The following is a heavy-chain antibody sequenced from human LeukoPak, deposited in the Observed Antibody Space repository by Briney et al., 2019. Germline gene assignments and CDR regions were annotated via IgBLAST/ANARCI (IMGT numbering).Heavy chain of an antibody. CDR1: GDSISTYY. D-gene: IGHD1-26*01. Sequence: SETLSLTCSFSGDSISTYYWGWIRQSPGKGLEWIGHIYSSGNTDYNSSLKSRVTISVDTSKSQFSLRLSSVTATDTAVYYCARLRWQLVGPYFDYWGQGILVTVSS. CDR2: IYSSGNT. J-gene: IGHJ4*02. V-gene: IGHV4-59*01. CDR3: ARLRWQLVGPYFDY.